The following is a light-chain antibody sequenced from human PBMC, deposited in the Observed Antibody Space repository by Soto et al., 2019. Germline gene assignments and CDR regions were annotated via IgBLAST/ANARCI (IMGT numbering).Light chain of an antibody. CDR2: GAS. CDR1: QSVISSY. V-gene: IGKV3-20*01. J-gene: IGKJ5*01. Sequence: EIVLTQSPGTLSLSPGERASLSCRASQSVISSYLAWYQQRPGQAPRLLIDGASSRATGIPDRFSGSGSGTDFTLTISRLEPEDFAVYYCQQYGSSPSITFGQGTRLEIK. CDR3: QQYGSSPSIT.